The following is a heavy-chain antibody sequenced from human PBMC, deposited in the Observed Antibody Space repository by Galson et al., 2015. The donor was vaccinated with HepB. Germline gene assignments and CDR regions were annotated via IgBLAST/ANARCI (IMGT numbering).Heavy chain of an antibody. CDR3: ARGGTGGSSWYYYMDV. V-gene: IGHV1-69*13. J-gene: IGHJ6*03. CDR2: IIPIFGTA. CDR1: GGTFSSYA. Sequence: SVKVSCKASGGTFSSYAISWVRQAPGQGLEWMGGIIPIFGTANYAQKFQGRVTITADESTSTAYMELSSLRSEDTAVYYCARGGTGGSSWYYYMDVWGKGTTVTVSS. D-gene: IGHD2-15*01.